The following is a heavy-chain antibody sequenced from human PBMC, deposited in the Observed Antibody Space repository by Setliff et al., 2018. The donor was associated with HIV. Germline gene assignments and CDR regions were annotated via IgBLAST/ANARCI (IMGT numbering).Heavy chain of an antibody. J-gene: IGHJ3*02. D-gene: IGHD1-26*01. CDR3: ARIRAGALLNAFDI. V-gene: IGHV1-18*01. Sequence: ASVKVSCKASGYTFSNFAIGWLRQAPGQGLEWMGWIGSYSDNTFYARSLQGRVTMTTDTASSTSYMELRSLRSDDTAMYYCARIRAGALLNAFDIWAQGTMVT. CDR1: GYTFSNFA. CDR2: IGSYSDNT.